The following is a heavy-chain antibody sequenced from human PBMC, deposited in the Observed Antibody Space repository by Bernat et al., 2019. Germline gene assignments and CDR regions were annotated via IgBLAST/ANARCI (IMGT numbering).Heavy chain of an antibody. J-gene: IGHJ4*02. CDR1: GFTFDDYA. V-gene: IGHV3-9*01. CDR3: ARGSDYVNYYFDY. CDR2: ISWNSGSI. Sequence: EVQLVESGGGLVQPGRSLRLSCAASGFTFDDYAMHWVRQAPGKGLEWVSGISWNSGSIGYADSVKGRFTISRDNAKNSLYLQMNSLRAEDTALYYCARGSDYVNYYFDYWGQGTLVTVSS. D-gene: IGHD3-16*01.